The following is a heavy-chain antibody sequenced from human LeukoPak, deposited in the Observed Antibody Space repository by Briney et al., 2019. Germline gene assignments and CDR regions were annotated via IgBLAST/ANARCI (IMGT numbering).Heavy chain of an antibody. CDR2: ISYDGSNK. CDR1: GFTFSSYG. Sequence: PGGSLRLSCAASGFTFSSYGMHWVRQAPGKGLEWVAVISYDGSNKYYADSVKGRFTIPRDNSKNTLYLQMNSLRAEDTAVYYCAKERHHYFDYWGQGTLVTVSS. V-gene: IGHV3-30*18. CDR3: AKERHHYFDY. J-gene: IGHJ4*02.